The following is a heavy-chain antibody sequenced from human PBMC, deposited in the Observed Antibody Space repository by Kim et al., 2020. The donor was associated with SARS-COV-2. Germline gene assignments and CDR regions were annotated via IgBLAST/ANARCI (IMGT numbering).Heavy chain of an antibody. V-gene: IGHV4-39*01. CDR1: GGSISNSGYY. D-gene: IGHD2-15*01. CDR2: IYYAGIT. J-gene: IGHJ4*02. Sequence: SETLSLTCTVSGGSISNSGYYWGWIRQPPGKGLEWIGSIYYAGITYYNPSLKSRVTISIDTSKNQFSLKLSSVTAADTALYYCARRTIVAAAKDYWGQGTLVTVSS. CDR3: ARRTIVAAAKDY.